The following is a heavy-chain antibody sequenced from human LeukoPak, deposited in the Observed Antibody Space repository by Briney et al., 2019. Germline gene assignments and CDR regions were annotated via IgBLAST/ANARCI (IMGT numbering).Heavy chain of an antibody. CDR2: IYQSGST. J-gene: IGHJ4*02. Sequence: SETLSLTCIVSGYSIRSGYNWGWIRQSPGKGLEWIGSIYQSGSTYDNPSLKSRVTMSIDTSKNQFSLKLTSVTAADTAVYYCARAEINDYIRYWGQGIPVTVPS. V-gene: IGHV4-38-2*02. CDR3: ARAEINDYIRY. D-gene: IGHD4-11*01. CDR1: GYSIRSGYN.